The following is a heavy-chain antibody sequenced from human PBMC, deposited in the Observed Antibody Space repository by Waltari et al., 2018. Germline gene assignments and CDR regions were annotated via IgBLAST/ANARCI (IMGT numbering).Heavy chain of an antibody. CDR3: ARLRVVKTSEGLQNRGGFDS. V-gene: IGHV5-51*01. CDR2: IDPGDSDH. J-gene: IGHJ4*02. D-gene: IGHD2-2*01. CDR1: GYSFNKYC. Sequence: VQMVQSGAEVETPGECRMNSCEGAGYSFNKYCIARVRQMSGKCLEWIATIDPGDSDHRYSPTFESQVTISADRSVSTGYLQWGSLKDSDTAMYYCARLRVVKTSEGLQNRGGFDSWGQGTLVTVSS.